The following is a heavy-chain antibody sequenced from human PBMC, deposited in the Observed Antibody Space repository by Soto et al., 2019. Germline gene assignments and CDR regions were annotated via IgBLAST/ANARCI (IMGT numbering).Heavy chain of an antibody. Sequence: SQTLSLTCVISGDSVSSSSAAWNWIRQSPSRGLEWLGRTYYRSKWYNDYAVSVKSRITINPDTSKNQFSLQLNSVTPEDTAVYYCARDLLHVGYYDSSGYYSPLDYWGQGTLVTVSS. V-gene: IGHV6-1*01. D-gene: IGHD3-22*01. CDR2: TYYRSKWYN. J-gene: IGHJ4*02. CDR1: GDSVSSSSAA. CDR3: ARDLLHVGYYDSSGYYSPLDY.